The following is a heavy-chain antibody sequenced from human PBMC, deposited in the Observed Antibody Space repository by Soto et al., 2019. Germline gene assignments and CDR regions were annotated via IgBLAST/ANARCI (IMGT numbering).Heavy chain of an antibody. Sequence: QVQLQESGPGLVKPSETLSLTCTVSGGSISSYYWSWIRQPPGKGLEWIGYTYYSGSTNYNPSLKSRVTTSVDTSKNQFSLKLSSVTAADTAVYYCARVGYCSGGSCYPYYFVYWGQGTLVTVSS. J-gene: IGHJ4*02. CDR2: TYYSGST. D-gene: IGHD2-15*01. CDR1: GGSISSYY. V-gene: IGHV4-59*01. CDR3: ARVGYCSGGSCYPYYFVY.